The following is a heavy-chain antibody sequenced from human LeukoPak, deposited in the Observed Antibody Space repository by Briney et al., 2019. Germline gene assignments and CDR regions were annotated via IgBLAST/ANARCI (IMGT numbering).Heavy chain of an antibody. CDR2: INHSGST. J-gene: IGHJ4*02. CDR3: ASINPSDYFDY. V-gene: IGHV4-34*01. CDR1: GGSFSGYY. Sequence: SETLSLTCAVYGGSFSGYYWSWIRQPPGKGLEWIGEINHSGSTNYNPSLKSRVTISVDRSKNQFSLKLSSVTAADTAVYYCASINPSDYFDYWGRGTLVTVSS.